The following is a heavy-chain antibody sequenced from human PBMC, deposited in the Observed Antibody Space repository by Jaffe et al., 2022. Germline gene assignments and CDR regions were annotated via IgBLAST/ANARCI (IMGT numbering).Heavy chain of an antibody. J-gene: IGHJ4*02. D-gene: IGHD2-15*01. V-gene: IGHV3-23*01. CDR2: ISGSGGST. CDR3: AKDHLLYCSGGNCYHDY. Sequence: EVQLLESGGGLVQPGGSLRLSCAASGFTFSSYAMSWVRQAPGKGLEWVSAISGSGGSTYYGDSVKGRFTISRDNSKNTLYLQMNSLRAEDTAVYYCAKDHLLYCSGGNCYHDYWGQGTLVTVSS. CDR1: GFTFSSYA.